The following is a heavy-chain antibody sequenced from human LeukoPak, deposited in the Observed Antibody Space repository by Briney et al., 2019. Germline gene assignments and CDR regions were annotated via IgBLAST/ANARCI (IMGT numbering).Heavy chain of an antibody. Sequence: GESLKISCNGSGYSFTSYWNIWVRQLPGKGLEWMGRIDPSDSYTNYSPSVQGHVTISADKSINTAYLQWSSLKASDTAMYYCARHSRLSSGSHWFDPWGQGTLVTVSS. CDR1: GYSFTSYW. D-gene: IGHD3-22*01. V-gene: IGHV5-10-1*01. CDR3: ARHSRLSSGSHWFDP. CDR2: IDPSDSYT. J-gene: IGHJ5*02.